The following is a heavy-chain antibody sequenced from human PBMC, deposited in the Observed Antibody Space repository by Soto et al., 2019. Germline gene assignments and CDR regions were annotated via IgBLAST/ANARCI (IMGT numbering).Heavy chain of an antibody. J-gene: IGHJ4*02. D-gene: IGHD2-2*01. CDR3: AKDVLVPAAFDY. CDR1: GFTFSSYG. Sequence: QVQLVESGGGVVQPGRSLRLSCAASGFTFSSYGMHWVRQAPGKGLEWVAVISYDGSNKYYADSVKGRFTISRDISKNTLYLQLNSLRAEDTAVYYCAKDVLVPAAFDYWGQGTLVTVSS. V-gene: IGHV3-30*18. CDR2: ISYDGSNK.